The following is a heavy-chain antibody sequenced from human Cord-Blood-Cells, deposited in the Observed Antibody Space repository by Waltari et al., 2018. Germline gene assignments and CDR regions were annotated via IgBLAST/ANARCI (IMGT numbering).Heavy chain of an antibody. CDR3: ARAGIWDDNWFDP. V-gene: IGHV4-38-2*02. CDR1: GYSISSGYY. D-gene: IGHD2-15*01. CDR2: IYHSGST. J-gene: IGHJ5*02. Sequence: QVQLQESGPGLVKPSETLSLTCTVSGYSISSGYYWGWIRQPPGKGLEWIGSIYHSGSTDYNPSLKSRVTISVDTSKNQFSLKLSSVTAADTAVYYCARAGIWDDNWFDPWGQGTLVTVSS.